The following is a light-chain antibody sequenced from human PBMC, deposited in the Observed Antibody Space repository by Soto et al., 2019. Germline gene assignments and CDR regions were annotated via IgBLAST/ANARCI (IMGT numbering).Light chain of an antibody. Sequence: QAVVTQEPSLTVSPGGTVTLTCGSSTGAVTSGHYPYWFQQKPGHAPRTLIYNTNNKHSWTPARFSGSVLGGKAALILSGAHPEDEAEYYCLLSFRDGRWVFGGGTKLTVL. CDR1: TGAVTSGHY. CDR2: NTN. CDR3: LLSFRDGRWV. V-gene: IGLV7-46*01. J-gene: IGLJ3*02.